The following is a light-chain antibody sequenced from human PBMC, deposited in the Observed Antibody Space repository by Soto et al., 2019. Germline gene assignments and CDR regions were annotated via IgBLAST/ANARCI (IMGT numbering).Light chain of an antibody. CDR2: TND. J-gene: IGLJ1*01. CDR1: SSNIGTSS. V-gene: IGLV1-44*01. CDR3: AVWDDILNCQV. Sequence: QCVLTQPPSASGTPGQTVTISCSGSSSNIGTSSVHWYKHLPGTAPTPLIYTNDQRPSGVPDRFSGSKSGTSASLAISGLQSEDEADYYCAVWDDILNCQVFGGWTKGTVL.